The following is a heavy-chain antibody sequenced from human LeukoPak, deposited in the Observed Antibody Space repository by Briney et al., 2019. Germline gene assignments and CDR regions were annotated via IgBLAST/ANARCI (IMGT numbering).Heavy chain of an antibody. D-gene: IGHD6-6*01. CDR3: TRGQIAARLLS. CDR2: INHSGGI. J-gene: IGHJ4*02. Sequence: SETLSLTCAVYGGSFTGYYWTWIRQPPGKGLEWIGEINHSGGINYNPSLKSRVTISVDTSKNQLSLEIRSVTAADTAVYYCTRGQIAARLLSWGQGTLVTVSS. CDR1: GGSFTGYY. V-gene: IGHV4-34*01.